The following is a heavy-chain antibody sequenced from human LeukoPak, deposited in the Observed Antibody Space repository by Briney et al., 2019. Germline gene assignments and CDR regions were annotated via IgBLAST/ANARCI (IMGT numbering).Heavy chain of an antibody. J-gene: IGHJ4*02. CDR3: ASTLRFLPYRRFDY. D-gene: IGHD3-3*01. CDR2: IYQSGSGSS. Sequence: PSETLSLTCAVYGGSFSGYYWGWIRQPPGKGLEWIGSIYQSGSGSSYYNPSLKSRVTIFGDTSKNQFFLRLSSVTAADTAVYYCASTLRFLPYRRFDYWGQGTLVTVPS. CDR1: GGSFSGYY. V-gene: IGHV4-34*01.